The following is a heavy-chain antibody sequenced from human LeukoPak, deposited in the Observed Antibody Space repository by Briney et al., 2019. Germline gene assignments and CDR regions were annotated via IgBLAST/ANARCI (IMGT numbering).Heavy chain of an antibody. Sequence: SETLSLTCAVYGGSFSGYYWSSIRQPPGKGLEWIGEINHSGSTNYNPSLKSRDTISVDTSKNQFSLKLSSVTAADTAVYYCARGNRRLGGVDYWGQGTLVTVSS. CDR2: INHSGST. CDR1: GGSFSGYY. D-gene: IGHD1-14*01. J-gene: IGHJ4*02. V-gene: IGHV4-34*01. CDR3: ARGNRRLGGVDY.